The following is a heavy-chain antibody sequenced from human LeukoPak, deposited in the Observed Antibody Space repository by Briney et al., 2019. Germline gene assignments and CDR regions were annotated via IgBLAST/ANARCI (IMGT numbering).Heavy chain of an antibody. D-gene: IGHD6-13*01. CDR3: ASEQLDPYRLFDY. V-gene: IGHV4-59*01. CDR2: IDYSGST. J-gene: IGHJ4*02. CDR1: GGSISDYY. Sequence: PSETLSLTYTVSGGSISDYYWSWIRQPPGKGLEWIGYIDYSGSTNYNTSLKSRVTISLTTSKHLFSLKLTSVTAADTAVYYCASEQLDPYRLFDYWGQRTLVTVSS.